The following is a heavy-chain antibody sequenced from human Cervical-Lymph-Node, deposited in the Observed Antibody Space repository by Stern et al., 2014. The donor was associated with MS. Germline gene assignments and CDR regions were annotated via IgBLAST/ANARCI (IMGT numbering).Heavy chain of an antibody. CDR2: INPNSGGT. CDR3: ARSNYCSGGSCYYYYGMDV. D-gene: IGHD2-15*01. Sequence: QVHLVQSGAEVKKPGASVKVSCKASGYTFTGYYMHWVRQAPGQGLEWMGRINPNSGGTNYAQKFQGKVTMTRDTSISTAYMELSRLRSDDTAVYYCARSNYCSGGSCYYYYGMDVWGQGTTVTVSS. V-gene: IGHV1-2*06. CDR1: GYTFTGYY. J-gene: IGHJ6*02.